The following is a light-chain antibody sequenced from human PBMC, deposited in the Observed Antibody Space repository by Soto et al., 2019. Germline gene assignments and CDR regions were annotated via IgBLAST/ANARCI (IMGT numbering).Light chain of an antibody. CDR1: SSDVGDYNY. CDR3: SSYTSSGTVV. CDR2: EVS. J-gene: IGLJ2*01. V-gene: IGLV2-14*01. Sequence: QSALTQPASVSGPPGQSITISCTGTSSDVGDYNYVSWYQQHPDKAPKLMIYEVSNRPSGVSSRFSGSKSGNTASLTISGLQAEDEADYYCSSYTSSGTVVFGGGTKVTVL.